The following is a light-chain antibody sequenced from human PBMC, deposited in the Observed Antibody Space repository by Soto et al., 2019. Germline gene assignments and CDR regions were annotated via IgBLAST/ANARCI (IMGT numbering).Light chain of an antibody. V-gene: IGLV2-14*03. Sequence: QSALTQPASVSGSPGQSITISCTGTSSDVGNYNYVSWYQQHPGKAPKLMIYDVSNRPSGVSNRFSGSKSGNTASLTISGXXXXXXXXXYCSSYTSSNTLVFGGGTKLTV. J-gene: IGLJ2*01. CDR1: SSDVGNYNY. CDR2: DVS. CDR3: SSYTSSNTLV.